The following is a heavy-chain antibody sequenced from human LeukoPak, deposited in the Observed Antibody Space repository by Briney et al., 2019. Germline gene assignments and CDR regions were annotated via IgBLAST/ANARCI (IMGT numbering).Heavy chain of an antibody. CDR1: GFTFSSYA. V-gene: IGHV3-23*01. Sequence: PGGSLRLSCAASGFTFSSYAMNWVRQAPGKGLEWVSGISGSGGSTYYADSVKGRVTISRDNSKNTLYLQMNSLRAEDTAVYYCAKDLSSSWNYFGYWGQGTLVTVSS. D-gene: IGHD6-13*01. J-gene: IGHJ4*02. CDR2: ISGSGGST. CDR3: AKDLSSSWNYFGY.